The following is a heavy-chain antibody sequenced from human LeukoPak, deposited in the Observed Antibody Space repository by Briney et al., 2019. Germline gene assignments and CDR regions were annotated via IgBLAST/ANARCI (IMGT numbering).Heavy chain of an antibody. V-gene: IGHV4-31*03. D-gene: IGHD3-9*01. CDR2: IYYSGST. CDR1: GGSISSGGYY. J-gene: IGHJ4*02. CDR3: ARGHYDILTGYSYYFDY. Sequence: SETLSLTCTVSGGSISSGGYYWSWIRQHPGKGLEWIGYIYYSGSTYYNPSLKSRVTISVDTSKNQFSLKLSSVTAADTAVYYCARGHYDILTGYSYYFDYWGQGTLVTVSS.